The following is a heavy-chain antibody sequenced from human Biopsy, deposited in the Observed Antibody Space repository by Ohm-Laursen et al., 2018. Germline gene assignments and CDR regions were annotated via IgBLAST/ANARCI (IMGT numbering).Heavy chain of an antibody. CDR3: ASRPNCGGDCSSGFDY. J-gene: IGHJ4*02. CDR2: INPGGNST. V-gene: IGHV1-46*01. Sequence: VASVKVSCKASGYTFTTYYIHWVRQAPGQGLEWMGIINPGGNSTAYTQNFQGRVTMTWDTSTTTVYMELSSLRSEDTAVYYCASRPNCGGDCSSGFDYWGQGTLVTVSS. D-gene: IGHD2-21*02. CDR1: GYTFTTYY.